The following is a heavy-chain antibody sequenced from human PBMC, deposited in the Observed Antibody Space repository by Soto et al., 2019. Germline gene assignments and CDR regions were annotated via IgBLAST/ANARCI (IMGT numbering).Heavy chain of an antibody. V-gene: IGHV5-51*01. CDR1: GYSFTSYW. CDR3: ARLWTFPLIQEKADGTGWFDP. D-gene: IGHD6-13*01. J-gene: IGHJ5*02. Sequence: GESLKISCKGSGYSFTSYWIGWVRQMPGKGLEWMGIIYPGDSDTRYSPSFQGQVTISADKSISTAYLQWSSLKASDTAMYYCARLWTFPLIQEKADGTGWFDPWGQGTLVTVSS. CDR2: IYPGDSDT.